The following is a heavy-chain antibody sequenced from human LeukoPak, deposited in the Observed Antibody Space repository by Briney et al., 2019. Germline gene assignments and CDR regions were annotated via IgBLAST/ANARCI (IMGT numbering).Heavy chain of an antibody. D-gene: IGHD4-23*01. CDR2: ISSSSSYI. CDR1: GFTFSTYN. J-gene: IGHJ4*02. V-gene: IGHV3-21*01. CDR3: ARVHGGNFDY. Sequence: GGSLRLSCEASGFTFSTYNMNWVRQAPGKGLEWVSSISSSSSYIYYADSVKGRFTISRDNAKNSLYLQMNSLRAEDTAVYYCARVHGGNFDYWGQGTLVTVSS.